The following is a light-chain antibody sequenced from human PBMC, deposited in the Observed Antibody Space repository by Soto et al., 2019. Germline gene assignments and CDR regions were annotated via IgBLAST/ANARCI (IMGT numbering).Light chain of an antibody. CDR2: DVS. CDR3: SSYTSSRILNFYV. CDR1: SSDVGGYNY. J-gene: IGLJ1*01. Sequence: QSALTQPASVSGSPGQSITISCTGTSSDVGGYNYVSWYQQHPGKAPKLMIYDVSNRPSGVSNRFSGSKSGNTASLTISGLQAEDEADYYCSSYTSSRILNFYVFGTGTKVTVL. V-gene: IGLV2-14*01.